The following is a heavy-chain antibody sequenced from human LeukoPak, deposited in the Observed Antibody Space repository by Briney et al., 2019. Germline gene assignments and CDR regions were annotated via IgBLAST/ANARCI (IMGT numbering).Heavy chain of an antibody. V-gene: IGHV5-51*01. Sequence: GESLKISCKASGYSFTTHWIGWVRQMPGKGLEWMGIIYPGDSDTRYSPSFQGQVTISADKSISTAYLQWSSLKASDTAMYYCARPGQLGEYTPYYFDYWGQGTLVTVSS. CDR1: GYSFTTHW. J-gene: IGHJ4*02. CDR3: ARPGQLGEYTPYYFDY. CDR2: IYPGDSDT. D-gene: IGHD7-27*01.